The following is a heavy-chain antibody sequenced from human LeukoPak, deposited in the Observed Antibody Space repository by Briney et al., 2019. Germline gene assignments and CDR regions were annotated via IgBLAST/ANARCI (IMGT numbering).Heavy chain of an antibody. D-gene: IGHD6-13*01. CDR1: GFTFSPYA. CDR3: ARAATGSFDY. CDR2: ISYDGKNE. V-gene: IGHV3-30*04. J-gene: IGHJ4*02. Sequence: GRSLRLSCAGSGFTFSPYAMHWVRQAPGKGLVWVALISYDGKNEWYADPVKRRFTISRDNSKNKLYLQMNSLRVDDTAIYYCARAATGSFDYWGQGTLVTVSS.